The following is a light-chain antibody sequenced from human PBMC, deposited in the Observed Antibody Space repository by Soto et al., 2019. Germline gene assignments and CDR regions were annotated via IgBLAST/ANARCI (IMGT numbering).Light chain of an antibody. V-gene: IGLV2-14*01. CDR1: DSDIGDNNY. Sequence: QSVLTQPASVSGSPGQSITISCTGTDSDIGDNNYVSWYQQYPGRAPKLMIYEVANRPSGVSDRFSGSKSGNTASLTILGLQAEDEADYYCRGYSVTNTLGVFGGGTKLTVL. J-gene: IGLJ3*02. CDR2: EVA. CDR3: RGYSVTNTLGV.